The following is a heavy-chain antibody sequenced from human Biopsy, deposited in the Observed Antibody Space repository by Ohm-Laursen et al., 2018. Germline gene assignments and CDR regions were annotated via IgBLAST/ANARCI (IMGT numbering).Heavy chain of an antibody. CDR3: VREPKTGTAEAWYFDL. J-gene: IGHJ2*01. V-gene: IGHV4-31*03. CDR2: ISYNERT. D-gene: IGHD3-9*01. CDR1: GASVKTSGYF. Sequence: TLSLTCSVSGASVKTSGYFWAWIRQRPGKGLAWIGYISYNERTHYNPSLTSRLAISFDTSNNRISLQLRSVSVADTAVHYCVREPKTGTAEAWYFDLWGRGSPVTVPS.